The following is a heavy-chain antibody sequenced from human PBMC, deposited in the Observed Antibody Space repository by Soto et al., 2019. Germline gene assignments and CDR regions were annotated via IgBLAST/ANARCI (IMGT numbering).Heavy chain of an antibody. CDR1: GGTFSSYT. CDR3: ARDPGIAAAGTDY. Sequence: QVQLVQSGAAVKKPGSSVKVSCKASGGTFSSYTISWVRQAPGQGLEWMGRIIPILGIANYAQKFQGRVTITADKSTSTAYMELSSLRSEDTAVYYCARDPGIAAAGTDYWGQGTLVTVSS. D-gene: IGHD6-13*01. V-gene: IGHV1-69*08. J-gene: IGHJ4*02. CDR2: IIPILGIA.